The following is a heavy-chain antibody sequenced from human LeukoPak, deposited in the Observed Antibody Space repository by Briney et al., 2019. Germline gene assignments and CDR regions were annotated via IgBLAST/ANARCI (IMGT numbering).Heavy chain of an antibody. CDR1: GYTFTSYY. CDR3: ARDYGGLFDP. CDR2: IIPIFGTA. Sequence: GASVKVSCKASGYTFTSYYMHWVRQAPGQGLEWMGGIIPIFGTANYAQKFQGRVTITADESTSTAYMELSSLRSEGTAVYYCARDYGGLFDPWGQGTLVTVSS. D-gene: IGHD4-23*01. J-gene: IGHJ5*02. V-gene: IGHV1-69*13.